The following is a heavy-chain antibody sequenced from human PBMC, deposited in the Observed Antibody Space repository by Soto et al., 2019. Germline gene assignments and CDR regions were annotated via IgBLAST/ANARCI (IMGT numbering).Heavy chain of an antibody. J-gene: IGHJ6*02. CDR3: AKALGSSSFYGMDV. Sequence: PGGSLRLSCAASGVTFSSYAMTWVRQAPGKGLEWVSAISASGGGTYYADSVKGRFTISRDNSKYTLYLQMNSLRAEDTAVFYCAKALGSSSFYGMDVWGQGTTVTVSS. CDR1: GVTFSSYA. V-gene: IGHV3-23*01. D-gene: IGHD6-6*01. CDR2: ISASGGGT.